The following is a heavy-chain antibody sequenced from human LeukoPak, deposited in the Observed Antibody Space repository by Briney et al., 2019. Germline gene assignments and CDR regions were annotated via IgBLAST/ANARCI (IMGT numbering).Heavy chain of an antibody. CDR3: ARGGATVATISAFDI. D-gene: IGHD5-12*01. CDR1: GFTSSSYS. J-gene: IGHJ3*02. V-gene: IGHV3-48*02. Sequence: GGSLRLSCAASGFTSSSYSMNWVRQAPGKGLEWVSYISSSSSTIYYADSVKGRFTISRDNAKNSLYLQMNSLRDEDTAVYYCARGGATVATISAFDIWGQGTMVTVSS. CDR2: ISSSSSTI.